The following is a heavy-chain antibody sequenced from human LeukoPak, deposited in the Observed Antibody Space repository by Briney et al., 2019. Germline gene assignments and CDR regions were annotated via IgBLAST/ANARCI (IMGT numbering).Heavy chain of an antibody. V-gene: IGHV3-30*03. J-gene: IGHJ4*02. CDR3: ARGAGYNYPYYFDY. CDR1: GFTFSSYG. Sequence: PGGSLRLSCAASGFTFSSYGMHWVHQAPGKGLEWVAVISYDGSNKYYADSVKGRFTISRDNSKNTLYPQMNSLRAEDTAVYYCARGAGYNYPYYFDYWGQGTLVTVSS. CDR2: ISYDGSNK. D-gene: IGHD5-24*01.